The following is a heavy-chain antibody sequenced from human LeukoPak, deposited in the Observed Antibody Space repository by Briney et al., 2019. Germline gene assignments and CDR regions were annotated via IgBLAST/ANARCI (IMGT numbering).Heavy chain of an antibody. D-gene: IGHD2-15*01. CDR3: ARVVVVVAATDYFDY. Sequence: ASVKVSCKASGYTFTGYYMHWVRQAPGQGLEWMGWINPNSGGTNNAQKFQGRVTMTRDTSISTAYMELSRLRSDDTAVYYCARVVVVVAATDYFDYWGQGTLVTVSS. CDR2: INPNSGGT. V-gene: IGHV1-2*02. J-gene: IGHJ4*02. CDR1: GYTFTGYY.